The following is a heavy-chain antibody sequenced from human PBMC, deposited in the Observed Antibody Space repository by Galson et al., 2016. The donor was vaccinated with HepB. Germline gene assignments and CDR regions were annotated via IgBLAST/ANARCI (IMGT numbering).Heavy chain of an antibody. J-gene: IGHJ4*02. CDR2: IAGGSTTV. D-gene: IGHD1-14*01. Sequence: SLRLSCAASGFIFGDYYMSWIRQAPGKGLEWISYIAGGSTTVYHADPVKGRFTVSRDNAKRTLFLQMDSLRVDDTAMYFCARDREPETQMPIFDQWGQGVLVTVSS. CDR1: GFIFGDYY. V-gene: IGHV3-11*01. CDR3: ARDREPETQMPIFDQ.